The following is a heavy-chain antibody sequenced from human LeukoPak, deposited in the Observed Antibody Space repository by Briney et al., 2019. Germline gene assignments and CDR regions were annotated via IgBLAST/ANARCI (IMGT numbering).Heavy chain of an antibody. CDR1: GFTFSRYS. J-gene: IGHJ3*02. CDR3: ARDCGGGSCYGPYDAFDI. CDR2: ISGSETYI. V-gene: IGHV3-21*01. Sequence: PGGSLRLSCTASGFTFSRYSMNWVRQAPGKGLEWVSSISGSETYINYADSVKGRFTISRDNAKNSLFLQMNSLRAEDTAVYYCARDCGGGSCYGPYDAFDIWGQGTMVTVSS. D-gene: IGHD2-15*01.